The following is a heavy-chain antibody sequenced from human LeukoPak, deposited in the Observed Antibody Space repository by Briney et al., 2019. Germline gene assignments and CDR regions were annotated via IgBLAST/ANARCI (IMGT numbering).Heavy chain of an antibody. V-gene: IGHV1-8*01. D-gene: IGHD4-23*01. Sequence: ASVKVSCKASGYTFTSYDINWVRQATGQGLEWMGWMNPNSGNTGYAQKFQGRVTMTRNTSISTAYMELSSLRSEDTAVYYCARVGPDYGGKLLGGDYWGQGTLVTVSS. CDR2: MNPNSGNT. CDR3: ARVGPDYGGKLLGGDY. J-gene: IGHJ4*02. CDR1: GYTFTSYD.